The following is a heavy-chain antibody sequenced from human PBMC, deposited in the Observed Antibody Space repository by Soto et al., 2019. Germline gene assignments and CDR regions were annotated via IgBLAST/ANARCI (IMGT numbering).Heavy chain of an antibody. J-gene: IGHJ4*02. CDR2: FSGSGGST. CDR3: AKANRVFAILDS. Sequence: GGSLRLSCAASGFTFSSYAMSWVRQAPGKGLEWVSTFSGSGGSTYYVDSVKGRFTISRDNSKNTLYLQMSSLRAEDTAVYYCAKANRVFAILDSWGQGALVTVSS. V-gene: IGHV3-23*01. D-gene: IGHD2-21*01. CDR1: GFTFSSYA.